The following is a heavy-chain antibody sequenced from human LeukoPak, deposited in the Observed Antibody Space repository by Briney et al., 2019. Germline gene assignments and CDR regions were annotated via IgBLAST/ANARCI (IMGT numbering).Heavy chain of an antibody. CDR1: GYSFTSYW. Sequence: GESLKISCKGPGYSFTSYWIGWVRQAPGKGLGGVSYISSSGSTIYYADSVKGRFTISRDNAKNSLYLQMNSLRAEDTAVYYCASSSGSYYGGFDYWGQGTLVTVSS. J-gene: IGHJ4*02. CDR3: ASSSGSYYGGFDY. CDR2: ISSSGSTI. D-gene: IGHD1-26*01. V-gene: IGHV3-48*04.